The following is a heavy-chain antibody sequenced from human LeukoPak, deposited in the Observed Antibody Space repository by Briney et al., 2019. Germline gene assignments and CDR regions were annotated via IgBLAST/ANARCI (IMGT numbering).Heavy chain of an antibody. J-gene: IGHJ4*02. Sequence: GGSLRLSCAASGFTFSSYAMHWVRQAPGKGLEWVAVISYDGSNKYYADSVKGRFTISRDNSKNTLYLQMNSLRAEDTAVYYCARVGPYYDFWSGYYLDYWGQGTLVTVSS. D-gene: IGHD3-3*01. CDR2: ISYDGSNK. V-gene: IGHV3-30-3*01. CDR3: ARVGPYYDFWSGYYLDY. CDR1: GFTFSSYA.